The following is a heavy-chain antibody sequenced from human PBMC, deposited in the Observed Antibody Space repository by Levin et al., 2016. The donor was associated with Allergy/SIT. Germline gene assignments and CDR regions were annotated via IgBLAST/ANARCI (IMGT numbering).Heavy chain of an antibody. Sequence: WVRQAPGQGLEWMGIINPSGGSTSYAQKFQGRVTMTRDTSTSTVYMELSSLRSEDTAVYYCARDQGGDYVPNGMDVWGQGTTVTVSS. CDR3: ARDQGGDYVPNGMDV. D-gene: IGHD4-17*01. J-gene: IGHJ6*02. CDR2: INPSGGST. V-gene: IGHV1-46*03.